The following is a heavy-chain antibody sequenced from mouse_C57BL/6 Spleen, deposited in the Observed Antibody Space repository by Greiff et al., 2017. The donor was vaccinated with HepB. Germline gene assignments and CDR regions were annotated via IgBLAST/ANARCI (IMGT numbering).Heavy chain of an antibody. Sequence: VKLVESGAELARPGASVKLSCKASGYTFTSYGISWVKQRTGQGLEWIGEIYPRSGNTYYNEKFKGKATLTADKSSSTAYMELRSLTSEDSAVYFCAGSSSRYFDYWGQGTTLTVSS. V-gene: IGHV1-81*01. D-gene: IGHD1-1*01. CDR1: GYTFTSYG. J-gene: IGHJ2*01. CDR3: AGSSSRYFDY. CDR2: IYPRSGNT.